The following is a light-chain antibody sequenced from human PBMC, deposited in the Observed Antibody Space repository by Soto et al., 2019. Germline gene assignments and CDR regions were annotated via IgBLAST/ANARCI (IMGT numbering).Light chain of an antibody. Sequence: QSALTQPASVSGSPGQSITISCTGTSSDVGGYNYVSWYQQHPGKAPKLMIYDVNNRPSGVSDRFSGSKSGNTASLTISGLQAEDEADYFCSSYTSSNTLYVLGAGNKVTVL. J-gene: IGLJ1*01. CDR2: DVN. CDR3: SSYTSSNTLYV. CDR1: SSDVGGYNY. V-gene: IGLV2-14*01.